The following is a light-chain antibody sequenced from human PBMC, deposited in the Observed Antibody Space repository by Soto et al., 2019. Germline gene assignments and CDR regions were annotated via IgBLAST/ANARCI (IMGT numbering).Light chain of an antibody. CDR1: QRIGTF. Sequence: DIQVTQSPSSLSASVGDSVTITRRTSQRIGTFLNWYQQRQGRAPNLLIYSASTLQSGVPSRFNAGGSGTDFTLTITSLQPEDSATYYCQLSYNAWTFGQGTKVDIK. CDR2: SAS. J-gene: IGKJ1*01. CDR3: QLSYNAWT. V-gene: IGKV1-39*01.